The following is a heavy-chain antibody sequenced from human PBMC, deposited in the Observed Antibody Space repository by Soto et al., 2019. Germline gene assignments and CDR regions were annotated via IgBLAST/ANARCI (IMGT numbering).Heavy chain of an antibody. D-gene: IGHD3-22*01. CDR3: ACSYYYDSSGYSDAFDI. CDR2: ISGSGGST. Sequence: PGGSLRLSCAASGFPFSSYAMSWVRQAPGKGPEWVSAISGSGGSTYYADSVKGRFTISRDNSKNTLYLQMNSLRAEDTAVYYCACSYYYDSSGYSDAFDIWGQGTMVTVSS. V-gene: IGHV3-23*01. CDR1: GFPFSSYA. J-gene: IGHJ3*02.